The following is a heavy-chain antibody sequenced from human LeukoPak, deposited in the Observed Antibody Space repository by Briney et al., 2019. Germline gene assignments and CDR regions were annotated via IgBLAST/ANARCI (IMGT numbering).Heavy chain of an antibody. CDR1: GYTFTNNA. J-gene: IGHJ4*02. D-gene: IGHD6-19*01. V-gene: IGHV7-4-1*02. CDR2: IHTNTGNP. CDR3: ARVSYNSGWFSDY. Sequence: ASVKVSCKASGYTFTNNAVNWVRQAPGQGLEWMGWIHTNTGNPTYAQGFTGRFVFSLDTSVSTTYLQISSLKAEDTAVYYCARVSYNSGWFSDYWGQGTLVTVSS.